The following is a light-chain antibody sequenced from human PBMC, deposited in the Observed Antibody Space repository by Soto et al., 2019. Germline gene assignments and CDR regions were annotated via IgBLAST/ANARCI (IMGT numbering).Light chain of an antibody. V-gene: IGKV3-11*01. CDR3: QQRSSWPRT. CDR2: DAS. J-gene: IGKJ2*01. CDR1: QSVSSY. Sequence: EIVLTQSPATLSLSPGERATLSCRASQSVSSYLAWYQQKPGQTPRLLIYDASNRATGIPARFSGSGSGTDFTLTISSLEPEDFAVYYCQQRSSWPRTFGHGTNLEIK.